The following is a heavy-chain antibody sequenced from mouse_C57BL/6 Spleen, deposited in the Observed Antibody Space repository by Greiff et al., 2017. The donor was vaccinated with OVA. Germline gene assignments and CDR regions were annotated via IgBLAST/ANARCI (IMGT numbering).Heavy chain of an antibody. D-gene: IGHD4-1*01. CDR1: GFTFSSYA. J-gene: IGHJ1*03. Sequence: EVKVVESGGGLVKPGGSLKLSCAASGFTFSSYAMSWVRQTPEKRLEWVATISDGGSYTYYPDNVKGRFTISRDNAKNNLYLQMSHLKSEDTAMYYCARGGGTDWDWYFDVWGTGTTVTVSS. V-gene: IGHV5-4*03. CDR2: ISDGGSYT. CDR3: ARGGGTDWDWYFDV.